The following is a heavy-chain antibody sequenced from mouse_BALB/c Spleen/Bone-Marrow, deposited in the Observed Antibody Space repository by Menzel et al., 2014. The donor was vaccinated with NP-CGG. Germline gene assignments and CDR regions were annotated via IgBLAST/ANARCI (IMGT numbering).Heavy chain of an antibody. D-gene: IGHD1-1*01. CDR1: GFDFXRYW. Sequence: EVQRVESGGGLVQPGGSLNLSCAASGFDFXRYWMSWTRQAPGKGQEWIGEINPGSSTINYTPSLKDKFIISRDNAKNTLYLQMNKVRSEDTALYYCARRNYGSSWAMDYWGQGTSVTVSS. V-gene: IGHV4-2*02. CDR3: ARRNYGSSWAMDY. CDR2: INPGSSTI. J-gene: IGHJ4*01.